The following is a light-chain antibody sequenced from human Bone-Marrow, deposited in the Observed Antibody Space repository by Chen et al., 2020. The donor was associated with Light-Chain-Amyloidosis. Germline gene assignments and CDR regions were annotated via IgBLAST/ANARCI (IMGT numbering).Light chain of an antibody. V-gene: IGKV3-20*01. CDR3: QQYGASPLT. CDR1: QSVDSDY. CDR2: RAS. J-gene: IGKJ4*01. Sequence: VLTQSPGTLSLSPGERATLSCRASQSVDSDYLAWYQLKPGQAPGLLIYRASTRATGIPDRFSGTGSGTDFTLTISSLEPEDFGVYFCQQYGASPLTFGGGTKVEI.